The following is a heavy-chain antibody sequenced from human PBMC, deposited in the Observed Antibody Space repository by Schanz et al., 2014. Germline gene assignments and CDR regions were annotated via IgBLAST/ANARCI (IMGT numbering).Heavy chain of an antibody. CDR3: ARVQDDILTGSEYYYGMDV. D-gene: IGHD3-9*01. CDR1: GGTFSSYT. J-gene: IGHJ6*02. V-gene: IGHV1-18*01. Sequence: QVQLVQSGAEMKKPGASVKVSCKASGGTFSSYTISWVRQAPGQGLEWMGWISTSNGNTNYIQKLQGRVTMTTDTSTSTAYMELRSLRSDDTAVYYCARVQDDILTGSEYYYGMDVWGQGTTVTVSS. CDR2: ISTSNGNT.